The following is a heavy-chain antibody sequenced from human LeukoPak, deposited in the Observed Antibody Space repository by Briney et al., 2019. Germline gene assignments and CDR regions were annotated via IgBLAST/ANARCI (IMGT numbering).Heavy chain of an antibody. CDR1: GYSISSGYY. J-gene: IGHJ4*02. Sequence: SETLSLTCTVSGYSISSGYYWGWIRRPPGKGLEWIGSIYHSGSTYYNPSLKSRVTISVDTSKNQFSLKLSSVTAADTAVYYCARGLVRYSPPYFDYWGQGTLVTVSS. CDR3: ARGLVRYSPPYFDY. V-gene: IGHV4-38-2*02. CDR2: IYHSGST. D-gene: IGHD3-9*01.